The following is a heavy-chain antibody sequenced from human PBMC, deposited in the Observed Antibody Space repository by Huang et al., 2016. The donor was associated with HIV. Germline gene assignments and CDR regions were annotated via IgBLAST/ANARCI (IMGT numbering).Heavy chain of an antibody. J-gene: IGHJ4*02. CDR1: GFTFSTYV. V-gene: IGHV3-23*01. D-gene: IGHD3-22*01. CDR2: ISGSGNNT. CDR3: VKPLDYYDRTGYYNVGDY. Sequence: EVQLLESGGGLVQPGGSLRLSCVASGFTFSTYVMSWVRQAPGKGLEWVSAISGSGNNTYDADSGRGGFTISRDTSKSVLSLQMNSLRAEDTAVYYCVKPLDYYDRTGYYNVGDYWGQGTLVTVSA.